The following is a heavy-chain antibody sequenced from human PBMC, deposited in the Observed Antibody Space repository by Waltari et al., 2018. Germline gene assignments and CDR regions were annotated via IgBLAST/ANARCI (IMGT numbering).Heavy chain of an antibody. CDR2: INAAKGYT. Sequence: QVQLVQSGAELKRPGAQVKLSCKASGYTFTNYAIHWVRQAPGQRLEWMGGINAAKGYTQYSQKFQGRVTMYRDASASTAYMEVDSLRSEDTAVFYCARSRADLIDVDYGMDVWGQGTTVTVSS. V-gene: IGHV1-3*01. J-gene: IGHJ6*02. CDR1: GYTFTNYA. CDR3: ARSRADLIDVDYGMDV. D-gene: IGHD3-22*01.